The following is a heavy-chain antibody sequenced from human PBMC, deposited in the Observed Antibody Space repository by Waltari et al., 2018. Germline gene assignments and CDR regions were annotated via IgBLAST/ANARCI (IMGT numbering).Heavy chain of an antibody. CDR2: IKEDGSEK. V-gene: IGHV3-7*01. J-gene: IGHJ6*02. CDR3: SRRLDA. CDR1: GFTFSSSW. Sequence: EVQLVESGGGLVQPGGSLRLSCAASGFTFSSSWMDWVRQARGRGLEWVSKIKEDGSEKYYVDSVKGRFIIARDNAKNSLYLQMTSLRVEDTAVYYCSRRLDAWGQGTTVTVSS.